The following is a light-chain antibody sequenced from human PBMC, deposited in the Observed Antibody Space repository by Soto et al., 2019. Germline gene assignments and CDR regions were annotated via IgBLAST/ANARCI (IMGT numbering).Light chain of an antibody. CDR1: QSVNSN. CDR3: QQYNSWRT. Sequence: EIVMTQSPATLSVSPGERATLSCRASQSVNSNLAWYQHKPGQAPRLLIYGASTRATGIPARFSGSGSGTEFTLTIHSLQSEDFAVYYCQQYNSWRTFGQGTKLEIK. V-gene: IGKV3-15*01. J-gene: IGKJ2*01. CDR2: GAS.